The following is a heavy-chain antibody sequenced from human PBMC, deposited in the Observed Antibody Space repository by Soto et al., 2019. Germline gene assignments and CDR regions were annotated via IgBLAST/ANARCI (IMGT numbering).Heavy chain of an antibody. Sequence: GGSLRLSCAVSGFTFSSYWMSWVRQAPGKGLEWVANIKQDGSEKYYVDSVKGRFTISRDNAKNSLYLQMNSLRAEDTAVYYCARDTPFDFCSGGSCYYYYGMDVWGQGTTVTVSS. CDR3: ARDTPFDFCSGGSCYYYYGMDV. CDR1: GFTFSSYW. CDR2: IKQDGSEK. J-gene: IGHJ6*02. V-gene: IGHV3-7*05. D-gene: IGHD2-15*01.